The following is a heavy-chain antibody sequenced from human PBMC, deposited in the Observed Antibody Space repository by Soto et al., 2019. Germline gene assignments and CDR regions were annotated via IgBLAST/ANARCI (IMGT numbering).Heavy chain of an antibody. J-gene: IGHJ6*01. Sequence: ASVKVSCKSSGYNFISHSITWVRQAPGQGLEWMGRISAYNGNTNYAQKLQGRVTMTTDTSTGTAYMALRSLISDDTAVYYCARGGGCGGAPRSRDVDVWGQGQTV. V-gene: IGHV1-18*01. CDR1: GYNFISHS. CDR2: ISAYNGNT. D-gene: IGHD2-21*01. CDR3: ARGGGCGGAPRSRDVDV.